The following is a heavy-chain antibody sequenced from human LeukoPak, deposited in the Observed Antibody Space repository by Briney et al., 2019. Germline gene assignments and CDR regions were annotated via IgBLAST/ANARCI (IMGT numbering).Heavy chain of an antibody. CDR2: ISAHTGHT. CDR3: ARTSGYSYGPRDY. V-gene: IGHV1-18*01. Sequence: ASVKVSCKASGYTFSSYGVTWVRQAPGQGLEWMGWISAHTGHTSYAQKLQDRITMTTDTSTSTAYMELRNLRSDDTAVYFCARTSGYSYGPRDYWGQGTLVTVSS. CDR1: GYTFSSYG. J-gene: IGHJ4*02. D-gene: IGHD5-18*01.